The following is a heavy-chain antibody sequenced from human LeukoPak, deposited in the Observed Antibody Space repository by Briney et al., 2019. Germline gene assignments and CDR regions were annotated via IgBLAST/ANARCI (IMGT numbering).Heavy chain of an antibody. D-gene: IGHD2-2*01. J-gene: IGHJ6*02. CDR3: ARFSRYCSSTSRYLYGMDV. V-gene: IGHV1-8*01. CDR1: GYTFTSYD. Sequence: GASVKVSCKASGYTFTSYDINWVRQATGQGLEWMGWMDPNSGNTGYAQKFQGRVTMTRTTSRSTAYMELSSLRSEDTALYYCARFSRYCSSTSRYLYGMDVWGQGTTVTVSS. CDR2: MDPNSGNT.